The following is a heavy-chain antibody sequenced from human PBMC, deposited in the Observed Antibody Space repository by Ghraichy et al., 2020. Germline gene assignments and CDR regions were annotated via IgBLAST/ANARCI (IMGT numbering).Heavy chain of an antibody. J-gene: IGHJ5*02. CDR1: GFTFRSYT. V-gene: IGHV3-23*01. CDR3: ARRTSSRCFDP. D-gene: IGHD6-13*01. CDR2: ISGSGGNT. Sequence: GESLNISCVASGFTFRSYTMSWVRQAPGKGLAWVSSISGSGGNTYYADSVKGRFTVSRDNSKNTLYLQMNSLRAEDAAVYYCARRTSSRCFDPWGQGTLVTVSS.